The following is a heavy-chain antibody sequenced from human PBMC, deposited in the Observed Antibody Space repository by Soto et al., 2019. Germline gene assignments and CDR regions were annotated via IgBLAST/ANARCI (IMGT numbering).Heavy chain of an antibody. CDR1: GFTFSSYA. CDR3: ARKKTYYYYGMDV. J-gene: IGHJ6*02. V-gene: IGHV3-30-3*01. CDR2: ISYDGSNK. Sequence: QVQLVESGGGVVQPGRSLRLSCAASGFTFSSYAMHWVRQAPGKGLEWVAVISYDGSNKYYADSVKGRFTISRDNSKNTLYLQMNSMRAEDTAVYYCARKKTYYYYGMDVWGQGTTVTVSS.